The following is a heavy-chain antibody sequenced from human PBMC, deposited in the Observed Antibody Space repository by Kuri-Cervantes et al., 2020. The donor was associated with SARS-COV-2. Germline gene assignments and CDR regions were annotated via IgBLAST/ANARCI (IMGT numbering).Heavy chain of an antibody. CDR1: GLTFSEFW. CDR2: IKEDGSEK. D-gene: IGHD2-2*01. Sequence: GGSLRLSCAPSGLTFSEFWMSWVRQAPGKGLKCVANIKEDGSEKYYVGSVKGRFTISRDNAKNSLYLQMNSLRAEDTAVYYCARDGWGSTSHNWFDPWGQGTLVTVSS. V-gene: IGHV3-7*04. J-gene: IGHJ5*02. CDR3: ARDGWGSTSHNWFDP.